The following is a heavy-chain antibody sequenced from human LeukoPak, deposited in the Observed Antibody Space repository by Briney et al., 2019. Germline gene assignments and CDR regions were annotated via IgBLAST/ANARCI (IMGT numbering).Heavy chain of an antibody. J-gene: IGHJ2*01. D-gene: IGHD2-21*02. Sequence: GGSLRLSCAASGFTFSSYSMNWVRQAPGKGLEWVSSIHYSDNSVYYADSVKGRFTISRDNAKNSLFLQMNSLRVEDTAVYYCARYGSAVTGIHWYSDLWGRGTLVTVSS. CDR3: ARYGSAVTGIHWYSDL. CDR2: IHYSDNSV. V-gene: IGHV3-21*01. CDR1: GFTFSSYS.